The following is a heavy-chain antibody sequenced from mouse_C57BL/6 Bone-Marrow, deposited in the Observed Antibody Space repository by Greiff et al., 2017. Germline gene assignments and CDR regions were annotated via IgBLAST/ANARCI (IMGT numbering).Heavy chain of an antibody. CDR3: ATLGGYDYDGAPWFAY. CDR2: ILPGSGST. J-gene: IGHJ3*01. V-gene: IGHV1-9*01. D-gene: IGHD2-4*01. CDR1: GYTFTGYW. Sequence: QVQLQQSGAELMKPGASVKLSCKATGYTFTGYWIEWVKQRPGHGLEWIGEILPGSGSTNYNEKFKGKATFTADTSSNTAYMQLRSLTTEDSAIYYCATLGGYDYDGAPWFAYWGQGTLVTVSA.